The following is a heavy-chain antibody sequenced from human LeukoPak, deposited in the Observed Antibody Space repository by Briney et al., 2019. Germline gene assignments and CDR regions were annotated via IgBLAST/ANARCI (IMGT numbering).Heavy chain of an antibody. J-gene: IGHJ6*02. CDR1: GGSISSGGYY. Sequence: PSQTLSLTCTVSGGSISSGGYYWSWIRQPPGKGLEWIGYIYHSGSTYYNPSLKSRVTISVDKSKNQFSLKLSSVTAADTAMYYCAREGSLRLQAKYFVGGPNMVSYYYGMDVWGQGTTVTVSS. CDR3: AREGSLRLQAKYFVGGPNMVSYYYGMDV. D-gene: IGHD3-9*01. V-gene: IGHV4-30-2*01. CDR2: IYHSGST.